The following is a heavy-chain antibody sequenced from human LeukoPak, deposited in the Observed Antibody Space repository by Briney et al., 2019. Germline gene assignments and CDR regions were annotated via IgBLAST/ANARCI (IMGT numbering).Heavy chain of an antibody. V-gene: IGHV4-39*07. D-gene: IGHD4-17*01. Sequence: SETLSLTCTVSGGSISSSSYYWGWIRQPPGKGLEWIGSIYYSGSTNYNPSLKSRVTISVDTSKNQFSLKLSSVTAADTAVYYCARGPPARDYGAFDLWGRGTLVTVSS. CDR3: ARGPPARDYGAFDL. J-gene: IGHJ2*01. CDR1: GGSISSSSYY. CDR2: IYYSGST.